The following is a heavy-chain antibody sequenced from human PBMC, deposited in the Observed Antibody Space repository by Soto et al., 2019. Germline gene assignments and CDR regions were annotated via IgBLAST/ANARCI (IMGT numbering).Heavy chain of an antibody. CDR3: ASLYCSSTSCYAGGGPHDVFDI. V-gene: IGHV1-2*04. CDR1: GYTFTGYY. D-gene: IGHD2-2*01. CDR2: INPNSGGT. Sequence: ASVKVSCKASGYTFTGYYMHWVRQAPGQGLEWMGWINPNSGGTNYAQKFQGWVTMTRDTSISTAYMELSRLRSDDTAVYYCASLYCSSTSCYAGGGPHDVFDIWGQGTMVIVSS. J-gene: IGHJ3*02.